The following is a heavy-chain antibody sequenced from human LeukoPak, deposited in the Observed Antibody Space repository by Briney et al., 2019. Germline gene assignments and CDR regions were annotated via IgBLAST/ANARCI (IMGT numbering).Heavy chain of an antibody. Sequence: ASLKVSCKASGYTFTGYYMHWVRQAPGQGLEWMGWINPNSGGTNYAQKFQGRVTMTRDTSISTAYMELSRLRSDDTAVYYCARSNSGSGWYQLNWFDPWGQGTLVTVSS. D-gene: IGHD6-19*01. V-gene: IGHV1-2*02. CDR3: ARSNSGSGWYQLNWFDP. CDR1: GYTFTGYY. J-gene: IGHJ5*02. CDR2: INPNSGGT.